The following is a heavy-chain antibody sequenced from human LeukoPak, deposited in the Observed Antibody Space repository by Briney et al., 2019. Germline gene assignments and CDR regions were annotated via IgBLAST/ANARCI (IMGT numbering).Heavy chain of an antibody. Sequence: GASVKVSCKASGGTFSSYAISWVRQAPGQGLEWMGGIIPIFGTANYAQKFQGRVTITTDESTSTAYMELSSLRSEDTAVYYCARAGGYPPCYYYMDVWGKGTTVTVSS. D-gene: IGHD3-16*02. V-gene: IGHV1-69*05. CDR2: IIPIFGTA. CDR1: GGTFSSYA. CDR3: ARAGGYPPCYYYMDV. J-gene: IGHJ6*03.